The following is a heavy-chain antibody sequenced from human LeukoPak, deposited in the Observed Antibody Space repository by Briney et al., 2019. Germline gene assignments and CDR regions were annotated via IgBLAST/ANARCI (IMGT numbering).Heavy chain of an antibody. D-gene: IGHD2-2*01. CDR1: GDSVSSNSAA. CDR3: ARTRGHLDL. Sequence: SQTLSLTCSISGDSVSSNSAAWNWLRQSPARGLEWLGRTYYRSKWYNEYAESVKSRVSIKPDTSKNQFSLHLNSMTPEDTAVYYCARTRGHLDLWGRGTLVTVSS. V-gene: IGHV6-1*01. CDR2: TYYRSKWYN. J-gene: IGHJ2*01.